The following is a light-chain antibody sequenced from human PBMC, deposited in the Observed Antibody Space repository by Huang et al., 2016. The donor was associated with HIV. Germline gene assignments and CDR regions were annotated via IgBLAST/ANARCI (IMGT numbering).Light chain of an antibody. J-gene: IGKJ2*01. CDR3: QQYGSSPYT. CDR2: GAS. CDR1: QSVSSY. V-gene: IGKV3-20*01. Sequence: EIVLTQSPGTLSLSQGERATLSCRASQSVSSYLAWYQQKPGQAPRLLIYGASSRASGIPDRVSGSGSGTDFTLTISRLEPEDFALYYCQQYGSSPYTFGQGTKLEIK.